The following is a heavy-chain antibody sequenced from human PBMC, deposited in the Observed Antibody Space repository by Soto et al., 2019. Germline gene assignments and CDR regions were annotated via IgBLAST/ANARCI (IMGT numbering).Heavy chain of an antibody. CDR3: ARGEDAFFYYGLDV. V-gene: IGHV4-59*01. CDR1: VGSITSSY. CDR2: IYDTGISGYTPST. Sequence: SETLSLTCTVSVGSITSSYWSWIRRPPGKGLEWIAYIYDTGISGYTPSTSYNPSLKSRVTMSVDTSKSQFSLKLTSVTAAGTAVYYCARGEDAFFYYGLDVWGQGITVTVSS. J-gene: IGHJ6*02.